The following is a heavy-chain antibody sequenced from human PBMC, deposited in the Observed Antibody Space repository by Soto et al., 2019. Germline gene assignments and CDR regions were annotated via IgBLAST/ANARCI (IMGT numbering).Heavy chain of an antibody. J-gene: IGHJ6*02. CDR3: ARHGRVAGNERYYYGMDV. Sequence: PGESLKISCKGSGYSFTSYWIGWVRQMPGKGLEWMGIIYPGDSDTRYSPSFQGQVTISADKSISTAYLQWSSLKASDTAMYYCARHGRVAGNERYYYGMDVWGQGTTVTVSS. V-gene: IGHV5-51*01. CDR1: GYSFTSYW. CDR2: IYPGDSDT. D-gene: IGHD6-19*01.